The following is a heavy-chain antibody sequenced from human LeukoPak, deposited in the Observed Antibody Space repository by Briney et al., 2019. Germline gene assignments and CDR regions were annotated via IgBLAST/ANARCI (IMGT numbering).Heavy chain of an antibody. J-gene: IGHJ4*02. CDR2: TSGGGTDT. V-gene: IGHV3-23*01. CDR1: GFIFSSSA. Sequence: GGSLRLSCVGSGFIFSSSAMSWVRQAPGKGLEWVSGTSGGGTDTYYADSVKGRFTISRDNSKNTLYLQMNSLRAEDTAVYYCVTNKDIVVVPAASGDYWGQGTLVTVSS. CDR3: VTNKDIVVVPAASGDY. D-gene: IGHD2-2*01.